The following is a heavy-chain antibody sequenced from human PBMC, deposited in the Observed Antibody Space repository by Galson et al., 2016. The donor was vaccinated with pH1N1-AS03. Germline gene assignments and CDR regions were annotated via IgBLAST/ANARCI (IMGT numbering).Heavy chain of an antibody. J-gene: IGHJ5*02. CDR1: EFIFSDHY. D-gene: IGHD3-16*01. Sequence: SLRLSCAASEFIFSDHYMDWVRQASGKRLEWVGRIRNRANGYTTEYAASVKGRFTVSRDDSRDSLFLQMNNLKTEDTAVYYCYTYGGWFDPWGQGTLVTVSS. V-gene: IGHV3-72*01. CDR3: YTYGGWFDP. CDR2: IRNRANGYTT.